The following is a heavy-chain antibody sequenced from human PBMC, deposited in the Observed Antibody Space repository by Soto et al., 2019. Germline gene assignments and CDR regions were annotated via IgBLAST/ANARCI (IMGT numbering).Heavy chain of an antibody. CDR2: IYYSGST. V-gene: IGHV4-31*03. Sequence: QVQLQESGPGLVKPSQTLSHTCSVSGGSISSGGYYWNWIRQHPGKGLEWIGYIYYSGSTFYNPSLRSRVTISVDTSKNQFSLKLSSVTAADTAVYYCARVRGDYEYYYYGMDVWGQGTTVTVSS. CDR1: GGSISSGGYY. D-gene: IGHD4-17*01. CDR3: ARVRGDYEYYYYGMDV. J-gene: IGHJ6*02.